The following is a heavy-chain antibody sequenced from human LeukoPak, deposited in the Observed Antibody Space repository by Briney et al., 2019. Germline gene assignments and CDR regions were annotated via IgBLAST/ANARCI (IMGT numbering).Heavy chain of an antibody. D-gene: IGHD2-2*01. J-gene: IGHJ4*02. CDR2: IKQDGSEK. CDR3: ARAYQLPLF. Sequence: GGSLRLSCAASGFTFSTYWMGWVRQSPGKGLEWVANIKQDGSEKHYVDSVKGRLTISRDNTKNSLYLQMNSLRAEDTAVYYCARAYQLPLFWGQGTLVTVSS. V-gene: IGHV3-7*01. CDR1: GFTFSTYW.